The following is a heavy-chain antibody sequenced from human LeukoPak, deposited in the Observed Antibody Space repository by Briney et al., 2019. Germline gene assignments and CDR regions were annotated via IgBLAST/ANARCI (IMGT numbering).Heavy chain of an antibody. CDR2: ITPRSGTP. CDR1: GDTFNTYN. CDR3: ATTNIDFGDYLDY. V-gene: IGHV1-69*05. D-gene: IGHD4-17*01. J-gene: IGHJ4*02. Sequence: ASVKVSCKASGDTFNTYNIHWVRQALRQGLEWIGRITPRSGTPYYAQKFQGRVTITTDESTNTAYMDLSSLRSEDTAVYYCATTNIDFGDYLDYWGQGTLVTVSS.